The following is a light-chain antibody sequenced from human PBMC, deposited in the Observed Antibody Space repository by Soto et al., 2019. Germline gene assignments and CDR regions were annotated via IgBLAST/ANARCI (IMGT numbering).Light chain of an antibody. Sequence: EIVLTQSPATLSLSPGERATLSCRASQSVSSHLAWFQQRPCQAPRLLIYDASTRATGIPARFSGRGSGTDFTLTISSLEPEDFAVYYCQQRSSAITFGQGTRLEIK. J-gene: IGKJ5*01. CDR1: QSVSSH. V-gene: IGKV3-11*01. CDR3: QQRSSAIT. CDR2: DAS.